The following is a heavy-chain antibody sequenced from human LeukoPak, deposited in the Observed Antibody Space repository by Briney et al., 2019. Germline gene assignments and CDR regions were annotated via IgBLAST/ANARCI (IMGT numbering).Heavy chain of an antibody. D-gene: IGHD2-2*02. CDR2: IIPIFGTT. CDR1: GGTFSSYT. Sequence: SVKVSCKASGGTFSSYTISWVRQAPGQGLEWMGGIIPIFGTTTYAQKFQGRIAIITDASTSTVYMELSSLRSEDTAVHYCARWAGFCTTNNCYNPFDYWGQGTLVTVSS. V-gene: IGHV1-69*05. J-gene: IGHJ4*02. CDR3: ARWAGFCTTNNCYNPFDY.